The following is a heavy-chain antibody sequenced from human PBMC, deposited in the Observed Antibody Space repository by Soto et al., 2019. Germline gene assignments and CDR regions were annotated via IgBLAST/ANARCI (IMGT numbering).Heavy chain of an antibody. J-gene: IGHJ4*02. CDR3: ARDSRGDSYGYGTFDY. CDR1: GYTFTGYY. CDR2: INPNSGGT. V-gene: IGHV1-2*04. D-gene: IGHD5-18*01. Sequence: ASVKVSCKASGYTFTGYYMHWVRQAPGQGLEGMGWINPNSGGTNYAQKFQGWDTMTRDTSISTAYMELSRLRSDDPVVYYCARDSRGDSYGYGTFDYWGQGTLVTVSS.